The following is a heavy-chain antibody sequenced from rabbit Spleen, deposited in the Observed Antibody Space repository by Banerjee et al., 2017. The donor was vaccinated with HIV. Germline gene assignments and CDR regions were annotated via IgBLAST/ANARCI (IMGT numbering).Heavy chain of an antibody. CDR2: IDPVFGIT. CDR1: GFTISSYY. CDR3: ARDGAGGSYFAL. J-gene: IGHJ4*01. Sequence: QLKESGGGLVQPGGSLKLSCKASGFTISSYYMNWVRQAPGKGLEWIGYIDPVFGITYYASWVNGRFSISRENAQNTVFLQMTSLTAADTATYFCARDGAGGSYFALWGPGTLVTVS. V-gene: IGHV1S7*01. D-gene: IGHD8-1*01.